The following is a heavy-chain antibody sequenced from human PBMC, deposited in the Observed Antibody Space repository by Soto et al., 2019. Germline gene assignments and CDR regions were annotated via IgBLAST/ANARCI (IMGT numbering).Heavy chain of an antibody. Sequence: VKVSCKASGSTFTSYDIYWVRQATGQGLEWMGWMNPNTGNSGYAQKFQGRVTMTSDTSISTAHMELGSLRSEDTAVYYCARRAETNGWNGFGADKYYFDFWGQGTLVTVSS. CDR1: GSTFTSYD. D-gene: IGHD1-1*01. J-gene: IGHJ4*02. CDR2: MNPNTGNS. CDR3: ARRAETNGWNGFGADKYYFDF. V-gene: IGHV1-8*01.